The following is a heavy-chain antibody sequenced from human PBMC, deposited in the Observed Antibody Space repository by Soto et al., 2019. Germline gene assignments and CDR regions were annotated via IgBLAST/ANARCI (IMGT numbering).Heavy chain of an antibody. CDR3: ARDRDRNSSGLHSFDP. J-gene: IGHJ5*02. CDR2: IYYTGTH. V-gene: IGHV4-59*02. CDR1: GGSVSNYY. D-gene: IGHD3-22*01. Sequence: PSETLSLTCSVSGGSVSNYYWSWVRQPPGKRLEWIGYIYYTGTHDYNPSLRGRATISVDTSKDQFSLKLTSVTAADTAVYYCARDRDRNSSGLHSFDPCGQGLLVTVYS.